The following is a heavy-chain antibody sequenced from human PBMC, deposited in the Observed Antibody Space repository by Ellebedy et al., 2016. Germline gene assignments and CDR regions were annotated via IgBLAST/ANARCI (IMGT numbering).Heavy chain of an antibody. V-gene: IGHV3-48*04. J-gene: IGHJ5*02. D-gene: IGHD6-19*01. CDR2: ISSSSDIT. CDR3: ARVSVPGP. Sequence: GESLKISXAASGFTFSTHSMNWVRQAPGKGLEWIAYISSSSDITYYADSIKGRFTISRDNAKNSLYLQMNSLTAEDTAVYFCARVSVPGPWGQGTLVTVSS. CDR1: GFTFSTHS.